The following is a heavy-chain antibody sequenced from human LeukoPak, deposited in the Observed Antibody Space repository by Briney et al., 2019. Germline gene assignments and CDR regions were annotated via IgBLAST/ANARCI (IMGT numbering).Heavy chain of an antibody. V-gene: IGHV1-18*01. Sequence: ASVKVSCKASGYTFTSYGISWVRQAPGQGLEWMGWISAYNGNTNYAQKLQGRVTMTTDTSTSTAYMELRSLRSDDTAVYYCARHIAYYYDSSGYPWFDIVPDYFDYWGQGTLVTVPS. D-gene: IGHD3-22*01. CDR1: GYTFTSYG. J-gene: IGHJ4*02. CDR3: ARHIAYYYDSSGYPWFDIVPDYFDY. CDR2: ISAYNGNT.